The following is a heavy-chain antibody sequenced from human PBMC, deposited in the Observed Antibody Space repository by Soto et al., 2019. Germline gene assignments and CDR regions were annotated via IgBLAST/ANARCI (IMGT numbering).Heavy chain of an antibody. CDR2: TYYRSKWYN. CDR3: AGMQEGALAF. Sequence: QTLSHTCAISGDSVSSNSAAWNWIRQSPSRGLEWLGRTYYRSKWYNEYAVSVKSRITIKPDTSKNQFSLQLSSVIPEDTAVYYCAGMQEGALAFWGQGTLVTVSS. V-gene: IGHV6-1*01. J-gene: IGHJ4*02. CDR1: GDSVSSNSAA. D-gene: IGHD1-26*01.